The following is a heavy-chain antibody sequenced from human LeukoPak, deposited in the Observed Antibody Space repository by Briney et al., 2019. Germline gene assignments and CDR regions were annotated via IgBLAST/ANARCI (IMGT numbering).Heavy chain of an antibody. D-gene: IGHD4-17*01. V-gene: IGHV3-7*01. CDR1: GFTFSSYW. J-gene: IGHJ6*03. Sequence: QPGGSLRLSCAASGFTFSSYWMSWVRQAPGKGLEWVANIKQDGSEKYYVDSVKGRFTISRDNAKNSLYLQMNSLRAEDTAVYYCARERTTVTRLGYYYYYMDVWGKGTTVTVSS. CDR3: ARERTTVTRLGYYYYYMDV. CDR2: IKQDGSEK.